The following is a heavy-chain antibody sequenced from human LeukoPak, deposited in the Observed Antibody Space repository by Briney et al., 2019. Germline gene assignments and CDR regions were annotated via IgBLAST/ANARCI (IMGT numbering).Heavy chain of an antibody. CDR3: ARAITMVRGVRSWFFDY. J-gene: IGHJ4*02. Sequence: PSETLSLTCTVSGGSISSSSYYWGWIRQPPGKGLEWIGSIYYSGSTYYNPSLKSRVTISVDTSKNQFSLKLSSVTAADTAVYYCARAITMVRGVRSWFFDYWGQGTLVTVSS. CDR1: GGSISSSSYY. V-gene: IGHV4-39*07. CDR2: IYYSGST. D-gene: IGHD3-10*01.